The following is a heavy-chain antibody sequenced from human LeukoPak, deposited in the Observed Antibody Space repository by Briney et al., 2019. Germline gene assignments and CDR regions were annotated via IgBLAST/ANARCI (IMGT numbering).Heavy chain of an antibody. CDR3: ARGSLRFLDQPLAPGYYFDY. CDR2: IYHSGST. Sequence: SETLSLTCTVSGYSISSGYYWGWIRQPPGKGLEWIGSIYHSGSTYYNPSLKSRVTISVDTSKNQFSLKLSSVTAADTAVYYCARGSLRFLDQPLAPGYYFDYWGQGTLVTVSS. CDR1: GYSISSGYY. J-gene: IGHJ4*02. D-gene: IGHD3-3*01. V-gene: IGHV4-38-2*02.